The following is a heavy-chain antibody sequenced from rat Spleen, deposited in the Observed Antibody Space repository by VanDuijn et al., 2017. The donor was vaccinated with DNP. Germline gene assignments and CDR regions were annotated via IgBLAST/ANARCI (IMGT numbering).Heavy chain of an antibody. V-gene: IGHV5-7*01. J-gene: IGHJ2*01. D-gene: IGHD1-11*01. CDR2: ISYDGSST. Sequence: EVQLVESGGGLVQPGRSLKLSCAVSRITFSDHNMAWVRQAPKKGLEWVATISYDGSSTYYRDSVKGRFTISRDNAQNTLYLQMNKLGSEDTGIYYCAKGPNFGGWSDYFDYWGQGVMVTVSS. CDR1: RITFSDHN. CDR3: AKGPNFGGWSDYFDY.